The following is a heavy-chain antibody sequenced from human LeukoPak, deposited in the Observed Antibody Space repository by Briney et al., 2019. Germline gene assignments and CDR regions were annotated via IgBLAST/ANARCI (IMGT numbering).Heavy chain of an antibody. CDR2: INHSGST. CDR3: ARAPRFLEWLLPNDAFDI. V-gene: IGHV4-34*01. D-gene: IGHD3-3*01. Sequence: PSETLSLTCAVYGGSFSGYYWSWIRQPPGKGLEWIGEINHSGSTNYNPSLKSRVTISVDTSKNQFSLKLSSVTAADTAVYYCARAPRFLEWLLPNDAFDIWGQGTMVTVSS. J-gene: IGHJ3*02. CDR1: GGSFSGYY.